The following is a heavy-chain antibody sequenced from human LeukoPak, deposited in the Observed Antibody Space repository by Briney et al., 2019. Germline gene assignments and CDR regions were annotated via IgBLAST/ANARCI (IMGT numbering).Heavy chain of an antibody. CDR1: GFTFSSYG. J-gene: IGHJ4*02. CDR2: LWYDGSNK. V-gene: IGHV3-33*01. D-gene: IGHD2-2*01. Sequence: AGGSLRLSCAASGFTFSSYGMHWVRQAPGEGLEWVAVLWYDGSNKYYADSVKGRFTISRDTSKNTLYMQMTSLRAEDTAVYYCARGSLYCSSTSCYPDYWGQGTLVTVSS. CDR3: ARGSLYCSSTSCYPDY.